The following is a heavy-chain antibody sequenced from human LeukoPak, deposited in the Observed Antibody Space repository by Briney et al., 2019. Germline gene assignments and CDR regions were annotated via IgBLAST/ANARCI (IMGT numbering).Heavy chain of an antibody. CDR3: AREIALYSGYGGYFDY. J-gene: IGHJ4*02. Sequence: PSETLSLTRTVSGGSISSYYWSWIRQPPAKGLEWIGDMYYTGSTNYNPSLKSRATISVDTSKNQFSLKLSSVTAADTAVYYCAREIALYSGYGGYFDYWGQGTLVTVSS. V-gene: IGHV4-59*12. D-gene: IGHD1-26*01. CDR1: GGSISSYY. CDR2: MYYTGST.